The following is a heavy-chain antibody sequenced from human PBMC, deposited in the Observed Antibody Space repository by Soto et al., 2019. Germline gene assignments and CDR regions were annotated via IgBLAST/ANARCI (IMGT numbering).Heavy chain of an antibody. Sequence: PSETLSLTCTVSGGSISSGGYYCSWIRQHRGKGLEWIGYIYYSVSTYYNPSLKSRVTISVDTCKNQFSLKLSSVTAADTAVYYCARGLPYYGSGSYSGFFWFDPWGQGTMVTVSS. D-gene: IGHD3-10*01. CDR2: IYYSVST. J-gene: IGHJ5*02. CDR1: GGSISSGGYY. V-gene: IGHV4-31*03. CDR3: ARGLPYYGSGSYSGFFWFDP.